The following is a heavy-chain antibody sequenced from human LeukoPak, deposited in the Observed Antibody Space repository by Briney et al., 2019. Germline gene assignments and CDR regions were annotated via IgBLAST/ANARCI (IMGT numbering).Heavy chain of an antibody. CDR3: AHQYYYGSGSYYDFDF. CDR2: SYWGDGR. D-gene: IGHD3-10*01. J-gene: IGHJ4*02. Sequence: CGPTQVKPTQTLTLTCIFSRFSVTTSGGGVGGIRQTPGKALEWLALSYWGDGRRYSPTLKRRLTVTKDTSKNKVGLTMTKMDPVDTATYYCAHQYYYGSGSYYDFDFWGQGTLVTVSS. CDR1: RFSVTTSGGG. V-gene: IGHV2-5*02.